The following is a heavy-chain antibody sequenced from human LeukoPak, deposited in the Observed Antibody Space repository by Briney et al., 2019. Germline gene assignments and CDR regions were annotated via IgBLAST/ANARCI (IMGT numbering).Heavy chain of an antibody. CDR3: VREDNAFNI. CDR1: GFTFSSYS. V-gene: IGHV3-74*01. Sequence: GGSPRLSCAASGFTFSSYSMNWVRQAPGEGLMWVSQISGDETYTNYADSVKGRFTISRDNAKNTLYLQMNSLRAEDTAIYYCVREDNAFNIWGQGTLVTVSS. J-gene: IGHJ3*02. CDR2: ISGDETYT.